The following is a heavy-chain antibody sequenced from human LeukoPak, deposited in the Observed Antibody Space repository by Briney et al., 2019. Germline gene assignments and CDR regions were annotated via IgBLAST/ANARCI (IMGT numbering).Heavy chain of an antibody. CDR1: GFTFSSYS. CDR2: ISSSSSYI. CDR3: ARVFWSGYYTGYYYMDV. V-gene: IGHV3-21*01. J-gene: IGHJ6*03. D-gene: IGHD3-3*01. Sequence: GGSLRLSCAASGFTFSSYSMNWVRPAPGKGLEWVSSISSSSSYIYYADSVKGRFTISRDNAKNSLYLQMNSLRAEDTAVYYCARVFWSGYYTGYYYMDVWGKGTTVTVSS.